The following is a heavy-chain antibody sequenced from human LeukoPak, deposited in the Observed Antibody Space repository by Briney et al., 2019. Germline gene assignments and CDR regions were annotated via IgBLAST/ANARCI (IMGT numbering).Heavy chain of an antibody. CDR3: ARVGYCSGAGCPTDH. J-gene: IGHJ3*01. CDR1: GFTFSGYS. Sequence: PGGSLRLSCAASGFTFSGYSMNWVRQAAGKGLEWISYISSRSITIYYADSVKGRFTISRDNAKNSLFLQMNSLRAEDTVVYYCARVGYCSGAGCPTDHWGQGTTVTVSS. D-gene: IGHD2-15*01. V-gene: IGHV3-48*04. CDR2: ISSRSITI.